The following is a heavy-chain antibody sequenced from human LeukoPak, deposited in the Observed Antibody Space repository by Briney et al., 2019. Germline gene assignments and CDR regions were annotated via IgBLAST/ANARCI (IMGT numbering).Heavy chain of an antibody. V-gene: IGHV3-43*01. D-gene: IGHD3-22*01. CDR1: GFTFEDYT. Sequence: GESLRLSYAASGFTFEDYTMHWVRQAPGKGLEWVSLVSWDGGSTYYADSVKGRFTISRDNSKNSLYLQMNSLRTEDTALYYCAKDHEDSSGYSFDYWGQGTLVTVSS. CDR3: AKDHEDSSGYSFDY. J-gene: IGHJ4*02. CDR2: VSWDGGST.